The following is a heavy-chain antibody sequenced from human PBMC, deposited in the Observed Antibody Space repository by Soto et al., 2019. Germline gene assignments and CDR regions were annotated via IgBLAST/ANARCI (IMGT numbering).Heavy chain of an antibody. V-gene: IGHV3-23*01. CDR3: AKDCEMATISSGPGY. D-gene: IGHD5-12*01. CDR2: ISGSGGST. CDR1: GFTFSSYA. Sequence: GGSLRLSCAASGFTFSSYAMSWVRQDPGKGLEWVSAISGSGGSTYYADSVKGRFTISRDNSKNTLYLQMNSLRAEDTAEYYCAKDCEMATISSGPGYWGQGTLVTVSS. J-gene: IGHJ4*02.